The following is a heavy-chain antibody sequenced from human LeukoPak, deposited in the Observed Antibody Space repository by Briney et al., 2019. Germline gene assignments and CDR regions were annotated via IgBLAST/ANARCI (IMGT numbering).Heavy chain of an antibody. Sequence: GGSLRLSCAASGFTFSSYGMHWVRQAPGKGLEWVAVIWYDGSNKYYADSVKGRFTISRDNSKNTLYLQMNSLRAEDTAVYYCARWRIVVVPAANPDHYMDVWGKGTTVTVSS. D-gene: IGHD2-2*01. J-gene: IGHJ6*03. V-gene: IGHV3-33*01. CDR3: ARWRIVVVPAANPDHYMDV. CDR2: IWYDGSNK. CDR1: GFTFSSYG.